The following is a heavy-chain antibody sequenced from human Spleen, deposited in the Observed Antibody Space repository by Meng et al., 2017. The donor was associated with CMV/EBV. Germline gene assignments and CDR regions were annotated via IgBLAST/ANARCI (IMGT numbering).Heavy chain of an antibody. CDR1: GGSISSSSYY. CDR2: IYYSGST. V-gene: IGHV4-39*07. J-gene: IGHJ4*02. D-gene: IGHD3-22*01. Sequence: SETLSLTCTVSGGSISSSSYYWGWIRQPPGKGLEWIGSIYYSGSTYYNPSLKSRVTISVDTSKNQFSLKLSSVTAADTGVYYCARGEKWLLPRHGLDYWGQGTLVTVSS. CDR3: ARGEKWLLPRHGLDY.